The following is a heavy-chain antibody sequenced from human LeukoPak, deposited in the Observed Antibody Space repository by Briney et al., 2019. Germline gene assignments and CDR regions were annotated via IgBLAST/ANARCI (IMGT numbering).Heavy chain of an antibody. D-gene: IGHD3-3*01. J-gene: IGHJ6*03. Sequence: SETLSLTCAVSGYSISSGYYWGWIRQPPGKGLEWIGSIYHTGSTYYNSSLKSRVTISVDTSKNQFSLKLSSVIAADTAVYYCARNFFWSGYYMDVWGKGTTVTVSS. V-gene: IGHV4-38-2*01. CDR2: IYHTGST. CDR3: ARNFFWSGYYMDV. CDR1: GYSISSGYY.